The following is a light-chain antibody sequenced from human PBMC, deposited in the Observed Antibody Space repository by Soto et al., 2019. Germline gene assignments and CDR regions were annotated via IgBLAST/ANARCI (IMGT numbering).Light chain of an antibody. V-gene: IGKV1-39*01. Sequence: DIQMTQSPSSLSASVGDRVTITCRASQSISTYLNWYQQKPGNAPKLLIYAASSLQGGVPSSFSGRGSGTDFTLTISSLQPEDFATYYCQQSYSSPITFGQGTRLENK. CDR1: QSISTY. CDR2: AAS. CDR3: QQSYSSPIT. J-gene: IGKJ5*01.